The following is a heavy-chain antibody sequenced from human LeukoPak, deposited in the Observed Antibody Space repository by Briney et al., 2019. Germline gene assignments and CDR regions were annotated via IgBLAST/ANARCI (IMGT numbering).Heavy chain of an antibody. D-gene: IGHD1-1*01. J-gene: IGHJ6*04. Sequence: GGSLRLSCEVSGFTFSDYGMHWVRQAPGKGLEWVSSIWSDGKNAFYSDSAKGRFTISRDNFRNTLYLQMDTLRLDDSGVYYCGKDPGATARGFHLDVWGKGTTVAVSS. CDR3: GKDPGATARGFHLDV. CDR1: GFTFSDYG. CDR2: IWSDGKNA. V-gene: IGHV3-30*02.